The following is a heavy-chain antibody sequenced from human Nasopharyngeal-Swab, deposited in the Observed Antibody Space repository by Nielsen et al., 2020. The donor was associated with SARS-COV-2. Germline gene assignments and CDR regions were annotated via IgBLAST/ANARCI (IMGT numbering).Heavy chain of an antibody. D-gene: IGHD3-16*01. CDR2: INPSGGST. V-gene: IGHV1-46*01. Sequence: ARQAPGKGREWMGIINPSGGSTSYAQKFQGRVTMTRDTSTSTVYMELSSLRSEDTAVYYCARVFRWGAFDYWGQGTLVTVSS. CDR3: ARVFRWGAFDY. J-gene: IGHJ4*02.